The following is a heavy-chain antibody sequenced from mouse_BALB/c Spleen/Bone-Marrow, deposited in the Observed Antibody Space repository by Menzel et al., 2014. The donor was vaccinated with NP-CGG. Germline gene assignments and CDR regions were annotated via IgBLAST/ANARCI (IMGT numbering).Heavy chain of an antibody. J-gene: IGHJ3*01. Sequence: VQLQQSGAELVKPGASVKLSCTASGFNIKDTYMHWVKQRPEQGLEWIGRTDPANGNTKYDPRFQGKATITADASPNTAYLQLSSLTSEDTAVYYCTGRNGWFAYWGQGTLVTVSA. V-gene: IGHV14-3*02. CDR2: TDPANGNT. CDR3: TGRNGWFAY. CDR1: GFNIKDTY.